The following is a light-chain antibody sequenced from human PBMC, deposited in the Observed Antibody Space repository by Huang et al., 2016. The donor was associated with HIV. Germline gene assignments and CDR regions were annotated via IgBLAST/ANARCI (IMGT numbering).Light chain of an antibody. CDR2: DAS. Sequence: EIVLTQSPATLSLSPGERATLSCRASQSISSHLAWYHQKPGQAPRLLIYDASNRATGIPARFSGGGSGTDFTLTISSLEPEDFVIYYCQQRSNWPLTFGGGTTVEIK. V-gene: IGKV3-11*01. CDR3: QQRSNWPLT. CDR1: QSISSH. J-gene: IGKJ4*01.